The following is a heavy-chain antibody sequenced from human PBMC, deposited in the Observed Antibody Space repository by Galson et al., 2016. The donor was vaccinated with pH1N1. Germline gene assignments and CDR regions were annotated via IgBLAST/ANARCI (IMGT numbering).Heavy chain of an antibody. CDR2: IYLGGSLI. V-gene: IGHV5-51*01. D-gene: IGHD4-17*01. J-gene: IGHJ3*02. CDR3: ARQNDYGDYRGDAFDI. CDR1: GYRFPSSW. Sequence: QSGAEVTKPGESLKISCKGSGYRFPSSWIGWVRQMPGKGLEWMGIIYLGGSLIRYRPSFQGQVTISADKSVNIVYLEWVSLKASDTAMYYCARQNDYGDYRGDAFDIWGQGTMVIVSS.